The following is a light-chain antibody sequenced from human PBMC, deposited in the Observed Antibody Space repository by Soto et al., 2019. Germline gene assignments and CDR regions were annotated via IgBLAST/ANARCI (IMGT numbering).Light chain of an antibody. Sequence: DIPLTQSPSTLSTSLLDRVPIXFLASQSISRWLAWYQQKPGRAPNLLIYDASTLESGVPSRFSGSGSGTEFTLTITSLQPDDFATYYCQQYNSYLWTFGQGTKVDIK. CDR3: QQYNSYLWT. J-gene: IGKJ1*01. V-gene: IGKV1-5*01. CDR1: QSISRW. CDR2: DAS.